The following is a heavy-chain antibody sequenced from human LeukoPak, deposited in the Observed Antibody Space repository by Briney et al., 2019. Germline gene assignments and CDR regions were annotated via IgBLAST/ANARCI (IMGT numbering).Heavy chain of an antibody. J-gene: IGHJ4*02. Sequence: ASVKVSCKASGYTFTGYYMHWVRQAPGQGLEWMGWINPSSGGTNYAQKFQGRVTMTRDTSISTAYMELSRLRSDDTAVYYCARATVTTRGNFDYWGQGTLVTVSS. CDR3: ARATVTTRGNFDY. CDR1: GYTFTGYY. CDR2: INPSSGGT. D-gene: IGHD4-11*01. V-gene: IGHV1-2*02.